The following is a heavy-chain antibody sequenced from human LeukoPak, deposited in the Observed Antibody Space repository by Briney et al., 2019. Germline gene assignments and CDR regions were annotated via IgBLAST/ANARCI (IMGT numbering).Heavy chain of an antibody. Sequence: GGSLRLSCAGSGFTFDDHGTNWVRQAPGKGLEWVSGINWNGGTTIHADSVKGRFTISRDNAKNSLYLHMSSLRAEDTALYYCARGGSLTGYHLQYMDVWGKGTTVIVSS. D-gene: IGHD3-9*01. CDR1: GFTFDDHG. J-gene: IGHJ6*03. CDR3: ARGGSLTGYHLQYMDV. V-gene: IGHV3-20*04. CDR2: INWNGGTT.